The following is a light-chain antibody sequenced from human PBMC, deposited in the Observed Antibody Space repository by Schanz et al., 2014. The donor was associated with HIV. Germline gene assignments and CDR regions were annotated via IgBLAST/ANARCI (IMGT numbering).Light chain of an antibody. CDR2: DVN. V-gene: IGLV2-8*01. CDR3: SSYTTTNTWL. Sequence: QSALTQPPSASGSPGQSVTISCTGTSSDIGAYNYVSWYQHHPGKAPQLIICDVNRRPSGVPDRFSGFKSGDTASLTVSGLQAEDEADYYCSSYTTTNTWLFGGGTQLTVL. J-gene: IGLJ3*02. CDR1: SSDIGAYNY.